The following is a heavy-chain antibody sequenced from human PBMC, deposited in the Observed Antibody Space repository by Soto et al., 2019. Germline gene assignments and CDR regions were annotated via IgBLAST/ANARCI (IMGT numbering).Heavy chain of an antibody. CDR2: INGGSKTI. V-gene: IGHV3-48*02. J-gene: IGHJ6*02. Sequence: EVQLVESGGGLVQPGGSLRLSCLASGFTFSSHSMNWVRQAPGKGLEWLSYINGGSKTIYYAASVKGRFTISGDNAKNSLYLEMNSLRDEDTAVYSCVRDSRRGYGMDVWGPGTTVTVSS. D-gene: IGHD3-10*01. CDR1: GFTFSSHS. CDR3: VRDSRRGYGMDV.